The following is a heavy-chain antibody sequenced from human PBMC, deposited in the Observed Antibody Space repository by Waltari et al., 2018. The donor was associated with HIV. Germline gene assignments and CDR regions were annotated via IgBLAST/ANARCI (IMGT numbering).Heavy chain of an antibody. CDR2: IYYTGST. D-gene: IGHD6-19*01. CDR3: ARYSSAWTGFDY. CDR1: GCSISNYY. J-gene: IGHJ4*02. V-gene: IGHV4-59*01. Sequence: QVQLQESGPGLVKPSETLSLICPVSGCSISNYYWGWIRQPPGKGLEWIGYIYYTGSTDYNPSLKSRVTISVDTSKNQFSLKLTSVTAADTAQYYCARYSSAWTGFDYWGQGTLVTVSS.